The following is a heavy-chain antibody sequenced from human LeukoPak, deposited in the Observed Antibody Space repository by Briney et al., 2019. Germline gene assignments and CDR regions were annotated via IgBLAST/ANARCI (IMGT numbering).Heavy chain of an antibody. D-gene: IGHD1-26*01. CDR2: ISWNSGSI. CDR1: GFTFDDYA. CDR3: AKDVLSRLSGSLAAFYYYYGMDV. Sequence: GGSLRLSCAASGFTFDDYAMHWVRQAPGKGLEWVSGISWNSGSIGYADSVKGRFTISRDNAKNSLYLQMNSLRAEDTALYYCAKDVLSRLSGSLAAFYYYYGMDVWGQGTTVTVSS. V-gene: IGHV3-9*01. J-gene: IGHJ6*02.